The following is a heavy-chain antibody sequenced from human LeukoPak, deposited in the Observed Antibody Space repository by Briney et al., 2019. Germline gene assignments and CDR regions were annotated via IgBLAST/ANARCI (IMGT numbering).Heavy chain of an antibody. D-gene: IGHD3-22*01. V-gene: IGHV3-30*03. Sequence: SGGSLRLSCAASGFTFSSYGMHWVRQAPGKGLEWVAVISYDGSNKYYADSVKGRFTISRDNSKNTLYLQMNSLRPEDTAVYYCARGLYYDSSGYPYYFDYWGQGTLVTVSS. CDR3: ARGLYYDSSGYPYYFDY. CDR1: GFTFSSYG. CDR2: ISYDGSNK. J-gene: IGHJ4*02.